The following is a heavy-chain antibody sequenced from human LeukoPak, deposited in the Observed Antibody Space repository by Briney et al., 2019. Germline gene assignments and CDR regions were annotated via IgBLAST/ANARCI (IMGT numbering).Heavy chain of an antibody. J-gene: IGHJ5*02. CDR3: ARPQRYQLLYRWFDP. CDR2: INHSGST. CDR1: GDSVSRSDSY. V-gene: IGHV4-39*07. D-gene: IGHD2-2*01. Sequence: PSETLSLTCSVSGDSVSRSDSYWDWIRQPPGKGLEWIGEINHSGSTNYNPSLKSRVTISVDTSKNQFSLKLSSVTAADTAVYYCARPQRYQLLYRWFDPWGQGTLVTVSS.